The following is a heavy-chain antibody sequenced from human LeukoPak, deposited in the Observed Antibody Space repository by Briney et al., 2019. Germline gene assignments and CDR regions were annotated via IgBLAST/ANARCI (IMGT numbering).Heavy chain of an antibody. CDR1: GFAFSSYA. V-gene: IGHV3-30*04. D-gene: IGHD4-11*01. J-gene: IGHJ6*02. CDR3: XXXRLPYSYYYYGMDV. Sequence: GRSLRLSCAASGFAFSSYAIHWVRQAPGKGLEWVAVISYDGSNKYYADSVKGRFTISRDNSKNTLYLQMNSLRAEDTAVYYXXXXRLPYSYYYYGMDVWGQGTTVTVSS. CDR2: ISYDGSNK.